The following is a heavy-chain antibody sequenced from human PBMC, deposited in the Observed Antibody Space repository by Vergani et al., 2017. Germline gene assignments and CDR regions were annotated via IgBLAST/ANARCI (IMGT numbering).Heavy chain of an antibody. CDR2: ISWNSGSI. CDR1: GFTFDDYA. CDR3: ASWNQGVVYAFDI. V-gene: IGHV3-9*01. J-gene: IGHJ3*02. Sequence: EVQLVESGGGLVQPGRSLRLSCAASGFTFDDYAMHWVRQAPGKGLEWVSGISWNSGSIGYADSVKGRFTISRDNAKNSLYLQMNSLRAEDTAVYYCASWNQGVVYAFDIWGQGTLVTVSS. D-gene: IGHD1-14*01.